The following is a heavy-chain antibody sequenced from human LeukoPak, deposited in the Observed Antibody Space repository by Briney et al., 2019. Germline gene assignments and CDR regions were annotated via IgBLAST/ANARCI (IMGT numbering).Heavy chain of an antibody. Sequence: PSETLSLTCTVSGVSISGDYWSWIPQPPGKGLEWIGYIYFTGNTDHNPSLKSRVTLSMDTSKNQFSLKLTSVTAADTAVYYCARHPFSSPFDFWGQGTLVTVSS. J-gene: IGHJ4*02. CDR3: ARHPFSSPFDF. CDR1: GVSISGDY. V-gene: IGHV4-59*08. D-gene: IGHD2/OR15-2a*01. CDR2: IYFTGNT.